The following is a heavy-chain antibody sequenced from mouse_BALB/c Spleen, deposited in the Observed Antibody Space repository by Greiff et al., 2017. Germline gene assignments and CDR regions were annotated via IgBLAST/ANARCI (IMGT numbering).Heavy chain of an antibody. CDR2: IDPANGNT. V-gene: IGHV14-3*02. CDR1: GFNIKDTY. Sequence: EVKLQESGAELVKPGASVKLSCTASGFNIKDTYMHWVKQRPEQGLEWIGRIDPANGNTKYDPKFQGKATITADTSSNTAYLQLSSLTSEDTAVYYCATERLLRLRFAYWGQGTLVTGSA. D-gene: IGHD1-2*01. J-gene: IGHJ3*01. CDR3: ATERLLRLRFAY.